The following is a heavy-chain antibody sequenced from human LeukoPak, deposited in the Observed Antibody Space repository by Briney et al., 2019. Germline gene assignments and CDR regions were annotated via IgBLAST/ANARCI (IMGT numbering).Heavy chain of an antibody. Sequence: AGGSLRLSCEGSAFIFSGHWMNWVRQAPGKGLEWVSSISGSSTRTYYADSVKGRFTVSRDNPKNTLYLQMNSLRAEDTAVYYCAKQRDYYDSSGYYRGYYFDYWGQGTLVTVSS. J-gene: IGHJ4*02. V-gene: IGHV3-23*01. CDR2: ISGSSTRT. CDR3: AKQRDYYDSSGYYRGYYFDY. D-gene: IGHD3-22*01. CDR1: AFIFSGHW.